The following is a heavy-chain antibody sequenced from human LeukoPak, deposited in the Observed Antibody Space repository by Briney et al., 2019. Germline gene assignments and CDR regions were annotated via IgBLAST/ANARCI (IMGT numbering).Heavy chain of an antibody. J-gene: IGHJ3*02. V-gene: IGHV3-48*01. CDR2: ISSSSSTI. CDR3: ARGPAPFGGSDAFDI. Sequence: GGSLRLSCAASGFTFNNYYMNWVRQAPGKGLEWVSYISSSSSTIYYADSVKGRFTISRDNAKNSLYLQMNSLRAEDTAVYYCARGPAPFGGSDAFDIWGQGTMVTVSS. CDR1: GFTFNNYY. D-gene: IGHD3-10*01.